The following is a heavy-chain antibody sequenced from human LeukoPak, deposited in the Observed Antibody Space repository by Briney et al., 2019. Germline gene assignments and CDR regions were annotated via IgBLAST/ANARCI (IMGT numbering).Heavy chain of an antibody. J-gene: IGHJ4*02. Sequence: PSDTLSLTCAVYGGSFRGYYWSWIRQPPGKGLEWIGEINHSGSTNYNPSLKSRVTISVDTSKNQFSLHLNSVTPEDTAVYYCVRDAPGQSYFDYWGQGTLVTVSS. V-gene: IGHV4-34*01. CDR2: INHSGST. CDR3: VRDAPGQSYFDY. D-gene: IGHD2-2*01. CDR1: GGSFRGYY.